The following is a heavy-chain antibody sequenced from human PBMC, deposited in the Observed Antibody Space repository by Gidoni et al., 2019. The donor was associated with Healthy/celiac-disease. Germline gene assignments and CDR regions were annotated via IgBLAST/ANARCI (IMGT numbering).Heavy chain of an antibody. D-gene: IGHD3-10*02. CDR1: GGSISGSSYY. CDR3: ARLGLTMLKQDAFDI. V-gene: IGHV4-39*01. Sequence: QLQLQESGPGLVKPSETLSLTCTVSGGSISGSSYYWGWIRQPPGKGLEWIGSIYYSGSTYYNPSLKSRVTISVDTSKNQFSLKLSSVTAADTAVYYCARLGLTMLKQDAFDIWGQGTMVTVSS. CDR2: IYYSGST. J-gene: IGHJ3*02.